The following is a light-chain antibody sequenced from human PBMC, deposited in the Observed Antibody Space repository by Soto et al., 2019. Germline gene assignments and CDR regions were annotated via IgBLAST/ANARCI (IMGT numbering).Light chain of an antibody. Sequence: TLSVSTRERGTLSCRASQSVSSNLAWYQQNPGQAPRLLIYGASTRATGIPARFSGSGSGTDFTLTISEVEPGDFAVYSCPARRLYTFG. CDR1: QSVSSN. CDR3: PARRLYT. J-gene: IGKJ2*01. CDR2: GAS. V-gene: IGKV3-15*01.